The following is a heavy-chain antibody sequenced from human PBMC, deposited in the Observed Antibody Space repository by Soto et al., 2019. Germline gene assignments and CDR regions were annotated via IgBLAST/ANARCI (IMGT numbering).Heavy chain of an antibody. D-gene: IGHD6-13*01. CDR3: ATQYSSSWYYFDY. CDR2: IYYSGST. Sequence: SETLSLTCTVSGGSISSYYWSWIRQPPGKGLEWIGYIYYSGSTNYNPSLKSRVTISVDTSKNQFSLKLSSVTAADTAVYYCATQYSSSWYYFDYWGQGTLVTVSS. CDR1: GGSISSYY. J-gene: IGHJ4*02. V-gene: IGHV4-59*01.